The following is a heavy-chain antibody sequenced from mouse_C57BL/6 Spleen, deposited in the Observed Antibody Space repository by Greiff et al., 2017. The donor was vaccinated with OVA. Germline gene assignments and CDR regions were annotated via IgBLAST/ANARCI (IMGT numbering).Heavy chain of an antibody. CDR3: TTGNFYY. V-gene: IGHV14-4*01. CDR2: IDPENGDT. CDR1: GFNIKDDY. Sequence: VHVKQSGAELVRPGASVKLSCTASGFNIKDDYMHWVKQRPEQGLEWIGWIDPENGDTEYASKFQGKATITADTSSNTAYLQLSSLTSEDTAVYYCTTGNFYYWGQGTTLTVSS. D-gene: IGHD2-1*01. J-gene: IGHJ2*01.